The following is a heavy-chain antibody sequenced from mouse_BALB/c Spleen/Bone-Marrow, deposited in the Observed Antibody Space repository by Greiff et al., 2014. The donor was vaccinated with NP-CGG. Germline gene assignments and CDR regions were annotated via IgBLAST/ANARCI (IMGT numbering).Heavy chain of an antibody. CDR3: ARDY. CDR1: GYTFTDTW. CDR2: INPSTGYA. Sequence: VQLVESGPELAKPGASVKMSCKASGYTFTDTWIHWINQRPGQGLEWIGYINPSTGYAEYNQNFKDKATLTVDKSSSTAYMQLSSLTSEDSAVYYCARDYWGQGALSQSPQ. V-gene: IGHV1-7*01. J-gene: IGHJ2*01.